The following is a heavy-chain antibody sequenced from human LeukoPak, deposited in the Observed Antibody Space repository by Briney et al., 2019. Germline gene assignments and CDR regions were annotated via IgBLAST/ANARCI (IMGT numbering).Heavy chain of an antibody. V-gene: IGHV4-4*09. CDR1: GGSLSGDY. J-gene: IGHJ4*02. CDR2: IYTSGSP. CDR3: AINYDSGDYYFDY. D-gene: IGHD5-12*01. Sequence: SETLSLTCAVYGGSLSGDYWSWIRQPPGKGLEWIGYIYTSGSPNYNPSLKSRVTISVDTSKNQFSLRLSSVTAADTAVYYCAINYDSGDYYFDYWGQGTLVTVSS.